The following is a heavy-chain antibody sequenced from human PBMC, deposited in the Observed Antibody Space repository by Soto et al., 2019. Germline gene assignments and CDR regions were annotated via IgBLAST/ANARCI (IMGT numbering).Heavy chain of an antibody. D-gene: IGHD6-19*01. CDR1: GASISSSSYY. J-gene: IGHJ3*02. V-gene: IGHV4-39*01. CDR3: ARPLGSGWVPFDM. CDR2: IYYSGST. Sequence: QLQLQESGPGLVKPSETLSLTCTVSGASISSSSYYWGWIRQPPGKGLEWIGSIYYSGSTYYNPSLKSRVTISVDTSKNQFSLKLSSVTAADTAVFYCARPLGSGWVPFDMWGQGTMVTVSS.